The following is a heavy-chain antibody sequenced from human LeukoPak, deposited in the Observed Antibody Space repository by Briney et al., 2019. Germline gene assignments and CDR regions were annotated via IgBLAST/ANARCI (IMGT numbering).Heavy chain of an antibody. CDR2: IRYDGSNK. J-gene: IGHJ3*02. CDR1: GLTLSSYG. CDR3: AKGYVRWELLSGDAFDI. D-gene: IGHD1-26*01. Sequence: GGSRRLSCAASGLTLSSYGMHWVPQAPAKGLGGVAFIRYDGSNKYYADSVKGRFTISRDNSKNTLYLQMNSLRAEDTAVYYCAKGYVRWELLSGDAFDIWGQGTMVTVSS. V-gene: IGHV3-30*02.